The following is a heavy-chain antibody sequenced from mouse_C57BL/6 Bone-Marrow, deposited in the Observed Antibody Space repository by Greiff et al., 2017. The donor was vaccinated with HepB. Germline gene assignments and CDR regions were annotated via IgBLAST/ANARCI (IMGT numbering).Heavy chain of an antibody. CDR2: INYDGSST. CDR1: GFTFSDYY. D-gene: IGHD3-3*01. CDR3: ARAGAGTGYFDY. Sequence: EVQVVESEGGLVQPGSSMKLSCTASGFTFSDYYMAWVRQVPEKGLEWVANINYDGSSTYYLDSLKSRFIISRDNAKNILYLQMSSLKSEDTATYYCARAGAGTGYFDYWGQGTTLTVSS. J-gene: IGHJ2*01. V-gene: IGHV5-16*01.